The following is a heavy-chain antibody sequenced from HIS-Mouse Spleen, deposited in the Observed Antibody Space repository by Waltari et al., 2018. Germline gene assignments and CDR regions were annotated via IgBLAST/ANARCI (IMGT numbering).Heavy chain of an antibody. CDR1: GGSISSGGYY. D-gene: IGHD3-3*01. CDR2: IYYRGRH. CDR3: ARSPYYDFWSGYSDNWFDP. V-gene: IGHV4-31*03. Sequence: QVQLQESGPGLVKPSQTLSLTCTVSGGSISSGGYYWSWIRQHPGKGLEWIGYIYYRGRHYYNPSPKSRVTISVEPSKTQFSLKLSSVTAADTAVYYCARSPYYDFWSGYSDNWFDPWGQGTLVTVSS. J-gene: IGHJ5*02.